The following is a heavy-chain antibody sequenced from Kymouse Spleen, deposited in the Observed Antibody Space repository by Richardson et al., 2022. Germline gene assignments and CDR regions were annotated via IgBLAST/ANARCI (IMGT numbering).Heavy chain of an antibody. V-gene: IGHV4-34*01. CDR1: GGSFSGYY. CDR3: ARGGGTTGTLFDY. J-gene: IGHJ4*02. D-gene: IGHD1-7*01. CDR2: INHSGST. Sequence: QVQLQQWGAGLLKPSETLSLTCAVYGGSFSGYYWSWIRQPPGKGLEWIGEINHSGSTNYNPSLKSRVTISVDTSKNQFSLKLSSVTAADTAVYYCARGGGTTGTLFDYWGQGTLVTVSS.